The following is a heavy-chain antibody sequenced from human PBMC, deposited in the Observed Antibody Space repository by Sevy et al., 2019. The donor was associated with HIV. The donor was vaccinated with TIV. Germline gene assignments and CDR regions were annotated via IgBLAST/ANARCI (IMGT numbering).Heavy chain of an antibody. D-gene: IGHD3-22*01. J-gene: IGHJ4*02. CDR2: VTHSGST. CDR3: ARWRGTRVTMMVVVTTGYFDY. CDR1: GGSFNNYD. Sequence: SETLSLTCGIYGGSFNNYDWSWIRQSPGKGLEWIGEVTHSGSTNYNPSLKSRLTMSLDTSKNQFSLKLTSVTAADTAVYYCARWRGTRVTMMVVVTTGYFDYWGQGTLVTVSS. V-gene: IGHV4-34*01.